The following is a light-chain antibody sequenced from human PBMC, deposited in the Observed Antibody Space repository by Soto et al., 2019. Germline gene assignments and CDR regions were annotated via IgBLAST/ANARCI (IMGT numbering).Light chain of an antibody. CDR2: AAS. CDR1: ESIDNW. Sequence: DIQVTQSTSTLSASIGDTVTITCRASESIDNWLAWYQQKPGKAPKLLIFAASTLVRGVPSSFSGRGSGTEFTLTISILQADDYETFYCQQYHTYWTFGQGTKV. J-gene: IGKJ1*01. CDR3: QQYHTYWT. V-gene: IGKV1-5*01.